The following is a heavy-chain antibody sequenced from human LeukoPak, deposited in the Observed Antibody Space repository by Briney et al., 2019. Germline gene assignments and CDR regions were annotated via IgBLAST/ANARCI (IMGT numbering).Heavy chain of an antibody. CDR3: AVAYCGGDCAPDY. Sequence: SETLSLTCTVSGGSISNYYWSWIRQPPGKGLEWIGYISYTGNTEYNPSLKSRVTISVDTSKNQFSLKLSSVTAADTAVYYCAVAYCGGDCAPDYWGQGTLVTVSS. V-gene: IGHV4-59*12. D-gene: IGHD2-21*02. J-gene: IGHJ4*02. CDR2: ISYTGNT. CDR1: GGSISNYY.